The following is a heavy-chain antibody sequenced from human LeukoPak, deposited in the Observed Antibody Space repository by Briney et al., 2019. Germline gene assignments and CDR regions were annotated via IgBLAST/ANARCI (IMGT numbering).Heavy chain of an antibody. V-gene: IGHV4-59*12. D-gene: IGHD6-13*01. CDR2: IYYSGST. Sequence: SETLSLTCTVSGGSISSYYWSWIRQPPGKGLEWIGYIYYSGSTNYNPSLKSRVTISVDTSKNQFSLKLSSVTAADTAVYYCARDGQLSAAEGVDDYWGQGTLVTVSS. J-gene: IGHJ4*02. CDR1: GGSISSYY. CDR3: ARDGQLSAAEGVDDY.